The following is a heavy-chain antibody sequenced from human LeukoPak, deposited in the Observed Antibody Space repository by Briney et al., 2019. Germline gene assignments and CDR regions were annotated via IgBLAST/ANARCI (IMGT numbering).Heavy chain of an antibody. CDR2: IYYSGST. CDR1: GGSISSGDYY. CDR3: ARDPTGYGMDV. J-gene: IGHJ6*02. V-gene: IGHV4-30-4*01. Sequence: PSETLSLTCTVSGGSISSGDYYWSWIRQPPGKGLEWIGYIYYSGSTYYNPSLKSRLTISVDTSKSQFSLKLTSVTAADTAVYYCARDPTGYGMDVWGQGTTVTVSS.